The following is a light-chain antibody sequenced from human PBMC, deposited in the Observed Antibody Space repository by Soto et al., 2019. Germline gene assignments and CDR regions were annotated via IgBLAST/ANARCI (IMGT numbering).Light chain of an antibody. CDR2: WAS. CDR3: QQYYSAPQTT. V-gene: IGKV4-1*01. CDR1: QNILNSPDKRNY. Sequence: DIVMTQSPDSLVVSLGERATINCRSSQNILNSPDKRNYLAWYQQKSGQPPKLLIYWASTRESRVPLRFSGSRPGTDFALTLTSLQAEDLAVYYCQQYYSAPQTTFDGGTKVEIK. J-gene: IGKJ4*01.